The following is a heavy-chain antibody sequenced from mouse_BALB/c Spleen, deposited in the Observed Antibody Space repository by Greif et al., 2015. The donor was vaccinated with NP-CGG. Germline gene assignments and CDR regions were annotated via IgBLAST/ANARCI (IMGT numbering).Heavy chain of an antibody. Sequence: DVMLVESGGGLVKPGGSLKLSCAASGFAFSSYDMSWVRQTQEKRLEWVAYISSGGGSTYYPDTVKGRFTISRDNAKNTLYLQMSSLKSEDTAMYYCARHYYGSSYSYWGQGTTLTVSS. CDR1: GFAFSSYD. CDR3: ARHYYGSSYSY. J-gene: IGHJ2*01. V-gene: IGHV5-12-1*01. CDR2: ISSGGGST. D-gene: IGHD1-1*01.